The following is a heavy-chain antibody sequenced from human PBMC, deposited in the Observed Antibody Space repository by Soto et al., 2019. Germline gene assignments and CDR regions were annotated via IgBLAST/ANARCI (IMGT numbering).Heavy chain of an antibody. V-gene: IGHV3-30*03. CDR1: GFTFSNYA. Sequence: QVHLVESGGGVVQPGTSLTLSCAASGFTFSNYAMHWVRQAPGKGLEWVAAMSFDGTRYYADSVKGRSTISRDSARNTVFLQTSGLRVADTALYYCTRGRPLPSMNTGDEPLDIWGQGTMVTVSS. CDR2: MSFDGTR. CDR3: TRGRPLPSMNTGDEPLDI. D-gene: IGHD3-16*01. J-gene: IGHJ3*02.